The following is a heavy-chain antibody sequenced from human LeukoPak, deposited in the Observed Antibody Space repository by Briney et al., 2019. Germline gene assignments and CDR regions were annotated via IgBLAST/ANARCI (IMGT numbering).Heavy chain of an antibody. J-gene: IGHJ4*02. CDR3: AKADLFNYGRRGYYFDY. D-gene: IGHD4-17*01. V-gene: IGHV3-23*01. Sequence: PGGSLRLSRAASGFTFSSYAMSWVRQAPGKGLEWVSAISGSGGSTYYADSVKGRFTISRDNSKNTLYLQMNSLRAEDTAVYYCAKADLFNYGRRGYYFDYWGQGTLVTVSS. CDR2: ISGSGGST. CDR1: GFTFSSYA.